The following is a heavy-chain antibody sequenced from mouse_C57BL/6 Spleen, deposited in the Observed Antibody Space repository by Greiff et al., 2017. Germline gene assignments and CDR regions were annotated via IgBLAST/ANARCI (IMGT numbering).Heavy chain of an antibody. CDR1: GYTFTSYW. CDR2: IDPSDSYT. J-gene: IGHJ3*01. D-gene: IGHD3-2*02. V-gene: IGHV1-59*01. CDR3: ARGEQLSPFAY. Sequence: QVQLQQPGAELVRPGTSVKLSCKASGYTFTSYWMHWVKQRPGQGLEWIGVIDPSDSYTNYNQKFKGKATLTVDTSSSTAYMQRSSLTSEDSAVYYCARGEQLSPFAYWGQGTLVTVSA.